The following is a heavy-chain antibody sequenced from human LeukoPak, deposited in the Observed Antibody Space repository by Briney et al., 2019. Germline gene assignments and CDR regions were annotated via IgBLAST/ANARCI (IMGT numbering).Heavy chain of an antibody. Sequence: PGGSLRLSCAVSGFTFSDYYMSWIRQAPGKGLEWVSYISSGGSTISRADSVKGRFTISRDNAENSLYLQMNSLRAEDTAVYYCARRASSRVATIAFYYYYYYMDVWGKGTTVTVSS. D-gene: IGHD5-12*01. CDR1: GFTFSDYY. CDR2: ISSGGSTI. CDR3: ARRASSRVATIAFYYYYYYMDV. J-gene: IGHJ6*03. V-gene: IGHV3-11*01.